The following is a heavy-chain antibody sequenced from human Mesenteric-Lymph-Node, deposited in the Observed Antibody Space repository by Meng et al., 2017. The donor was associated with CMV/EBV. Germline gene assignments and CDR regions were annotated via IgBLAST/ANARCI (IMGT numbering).Heavy chain of an antibody. J-gene: IGHJ5*02. Sequence: GESLKISCAASGFSLSTYGMHWVRQAPGKGLEWVAVISYDGSNKYYAESVKGRFTISRDNSKNTLYLQMNSLRAEDTAVYYCAKDGRYSSSSSWFDPWGQGTLVTVSS. CDR3: AKDGRYSSSSSWFDP. CDR1: GFSLSTYG. D-gene: IGHD6-6*01. V-gene: IGHV3-30*19. CDR2: ISYDGSNK.